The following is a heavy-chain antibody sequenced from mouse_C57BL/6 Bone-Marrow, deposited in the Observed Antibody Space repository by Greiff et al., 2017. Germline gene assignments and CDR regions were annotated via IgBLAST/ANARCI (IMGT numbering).Heavy chain of an antibody. CDR1: GFSLTSYG. V-gene: IGHV2-2*01. J-gene: IGHJ4*01. Sequence: QVQLKESGPGLVQPSQSLSITCTVSGFSLTSYGVHWVRQSPGKGLEWLGVIWSGGSTDYNAAFISRLSISKDNSKCQVFFKMNSLQADDTAIYFRARGGIRGGDEVDYRGQGTSANGSS. CDR2: IWSGGST. CDR3: ARGGIRGGDEVDY. D-gene: IGHD5-2*01.